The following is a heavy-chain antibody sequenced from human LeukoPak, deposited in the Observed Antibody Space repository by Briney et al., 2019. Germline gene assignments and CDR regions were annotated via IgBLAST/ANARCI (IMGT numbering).Heavy chain of an antibody. CDR3: AKEGLGDYVWGSYRSSDAFDI. V-gene: IGHV3-33*06. CDR1: GFTFSSYG. CDR2: IWYDGSNK. J-gene: IGHJ3*02. Sequence: GGSLRLSCAASGFTFSSYGMHWVRQAPGKGLEWVAVIWYDGSNKYYADSVKGRFTISRDNSKNTLYLQMNSLRAEDTAVYYCAKEGLGDYVWGSYRSSDAFDIWGQGTMVTVSS. D-gene: IGHD3-16*02.